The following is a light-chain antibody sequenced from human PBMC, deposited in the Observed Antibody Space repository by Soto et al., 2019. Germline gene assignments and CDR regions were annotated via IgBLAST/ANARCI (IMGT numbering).Light chain of an antibody. Sequence: QSVLTQPPSVSVAPGQKVTISCSGSGSNIGKNYVSWYQQLPGTAPKLLIYEDSRRPSGIPDRFSGSKSGTSATLGITGLQTGDEADYYCGSWDSSLSAVVFGTGTKVTGL. V-gene: IGLV1-51*02. CDR1: GSNIGKNY. CDR2: EDS. CDR3: GSWDSSLSAVV. J-gene: IGLJ1*01.